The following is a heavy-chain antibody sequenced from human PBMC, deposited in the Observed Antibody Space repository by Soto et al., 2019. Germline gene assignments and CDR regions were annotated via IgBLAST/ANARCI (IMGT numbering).Heavy chain of an antibody. CDR2: VYYSGSS. Sequence: PSETLSLTCTVSGDSISGGASFWSWIRQPPGKGLEWIANVYYSGSSYYNPSLKSRLTISVDTTKNQFSLQLKSMTAADTAVYYCAKLSCTSSTCYFPGWFDPWGQGTPVTVSS. CDR1: GDSISGGASF. D-gene: IGHD2-2*01. V-gene: IGHV4-31*03. J-gene: IGHJ5*02. CDR3: AKLSCTSSTCYFPGWFDP.